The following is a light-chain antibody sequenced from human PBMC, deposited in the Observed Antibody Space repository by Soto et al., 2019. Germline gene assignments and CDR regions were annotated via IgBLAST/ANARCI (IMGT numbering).Light chain of an antibody. V-gene: IGKV3-15*01. Sequence: VMTQSPATLSVSPGERATLSCRASQAVGFTLAWYQQKPGQGPRLLIYGASTRATGVPARFSGSGSGTEFTLTINSLQPEDFAIYYCQQYSSWPPWTFGQGTKVDIK. CDR3: QQYSSWPPWT. CDR1: QAVGFT. CDR2: GAS. J-gene: IGKJ1*01.